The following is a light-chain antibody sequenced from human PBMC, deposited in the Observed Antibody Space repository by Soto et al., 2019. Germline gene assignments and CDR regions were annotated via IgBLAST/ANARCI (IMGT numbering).Light chain of an antibody. J-gene: IGKJ1*01. CDR1: QSVSSNY. CDR2: GAS. V-gene: IGKV3-20*01. Sequence: EIVLTQSPGALSLSPGEIATLSCRASQSVSSNYLAWYQQKPGQAPRLLIYGASSKATGIPDRFSGSGSGTGSTHAISRQELEEHAVYYCQQYVRYPGPFGAGTKVEIK. CDR3: QQYVRYPGP.